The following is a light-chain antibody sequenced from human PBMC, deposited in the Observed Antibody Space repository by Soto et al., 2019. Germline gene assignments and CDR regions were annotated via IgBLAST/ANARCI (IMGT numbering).Light chain of an antibody. V-gene: IGKV3D-20*01. J-gene: IGKJ1*01. CDR1: QSVRRNY. Sequence: TQSPATLSVSPGERATLSCGASQSVRRNYLAWYKQKLGQAPRLLIYDASRRATGIPDRLSGSGSGTEFPLTISRMEPEDFVVYYCQQYGRSPTFGHGTKVDIK. CDR3: QQYGRSPT. CDR2: DAS.